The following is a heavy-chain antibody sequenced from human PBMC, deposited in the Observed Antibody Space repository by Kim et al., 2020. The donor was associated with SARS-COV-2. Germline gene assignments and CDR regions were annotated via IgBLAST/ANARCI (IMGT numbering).Heavy chain of an antibody. Sequence: GVSLRLSCAASGFTFSSYAMSWVRQAPGKGLEWVSVIYSGGSSTYYADSVKGRFTISRDNSKNTLYLQMNSLRAEDTAVYYCAKEGGLYYYYGMDVWGQGTTATVSS. J-gene: IGHJ6*02. CDR2: IYSGGSST. CDR1: GFTFSSYA. CDR3: AKEGGLYYYYGMDV. V-gene: IGHV3-23*03.